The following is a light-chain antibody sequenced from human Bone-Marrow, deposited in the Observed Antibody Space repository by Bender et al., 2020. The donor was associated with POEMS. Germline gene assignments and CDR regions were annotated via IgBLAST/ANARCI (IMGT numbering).Light chain of an antibody. V-gene: IGLV2-14*03. CDR3: ISYTSSSTLV. J-gene: IGLJ3*02. Sequence: QSALTQPASVSGSPGQSITISCTGTSSDIGGYNYVSWHQQLPGKAPKLMILDVNNRPSGVSNRFSGSKSGNTASLTISGLQAEDEADYFCISYTSSSTLVFGGGAKLTVL. CDR2: DVN. CDR1: SSDIGGYNY.